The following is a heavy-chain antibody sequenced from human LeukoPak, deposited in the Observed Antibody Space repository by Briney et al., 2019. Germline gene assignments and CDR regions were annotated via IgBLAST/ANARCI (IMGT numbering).Heavy chain of an antibody. CDR1: GFAFSSYS. D-gene: IGHD3-10*01. J-gene: IGHJ6*02. CDR2: ISSVSSYM. CDR3: ARVYYGSGSYPYYYYGMDV. V-gene: IGHV3-21*01. Sequence: GGSLRLSCAAAGFAFSSYSMNWVRQAPGKGLEWVSSISSVSSYMYYADSVKGRFTISRDNAKNSLYLQMNSLRAEDMAVYYCARVYYGSGSYPYYYYGMDVWGQGTTVTVPS.